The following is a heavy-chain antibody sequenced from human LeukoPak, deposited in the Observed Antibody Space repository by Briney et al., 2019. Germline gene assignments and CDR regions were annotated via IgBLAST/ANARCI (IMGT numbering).Heavy chain of an antibody. V-gene: IGHV3-30*04. Sequence: GGSLRLSCAASGFTFSNYAMHWVRQAPGKGLEWVAIISYDGTKQFYADSVKGRFTISRDDSRNTLYLQMNSLRPEDTAVYYCTRDANDFSPRYYFDYWGQGTLVTVSS. CDR3: TRDANDFSPRYYFDY. J-gene: IGHJ4*02. CDR2: ISYDGTKQ. D-gene: IGHD3-3*01. CDR1: GFTFSNYA.